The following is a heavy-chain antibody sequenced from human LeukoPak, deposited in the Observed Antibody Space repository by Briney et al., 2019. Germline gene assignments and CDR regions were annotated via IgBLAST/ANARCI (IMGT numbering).Heavy chain of an antibody. CDR1: GFTFNNQA. CDR2: ISDDGVRT. J-gene: IGHJ6*03. Sequence: GGSLRLSCVGSGFTFNNQAMTWVRQAPGKGLEWVSSISDDGVRTYTADSLRGRFTISRDNSENTVYLQMNSLRVEDTAVYYCAKHLRDVLRFVEWPSENRKYDYNYINAWGSGTTVTVSS. D-gene: IGHD3-3*01. V-gene: IGHV3-23*01. CDR3: AKHLRDVLRFVEWPSENRKYDYNYINA.